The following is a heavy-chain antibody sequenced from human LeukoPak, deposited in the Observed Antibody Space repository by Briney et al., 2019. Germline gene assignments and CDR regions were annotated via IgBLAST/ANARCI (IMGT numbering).Heavy chain of an antibody. CDR2: ISAYNGNT. CDR3: ARGYCSSTSCCRLDP. Sequence: ASVKVSCKASGHTFTSYGISWVRQAPGQGLEWMGWISAYNGNTNYAQKLQGRVTMTTDTSTSTAYMELRSLRSDDTAVYYCARGYCSSTSCCRLDPWGQGTLVTVSS. CDR1: GHTFTSYG. D-gene: IGHD2-2*01. V-gene: IGHV1-18*01. J-gene: IGHJ5*02.